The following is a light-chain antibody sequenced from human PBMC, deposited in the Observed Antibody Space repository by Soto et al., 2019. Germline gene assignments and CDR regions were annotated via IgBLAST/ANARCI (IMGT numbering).Light chain of an antibody. CDR3: AAWDDSLNGLYV. J-gene: IGLJ1*01. CDR2: NND. Sequence: QSVLTQPPSASETPGQRVTISCSGSSSNIGTYTVNWYQQLPGTAPKLLIYNNDQRPSGVPDRFSGFKSGTAASLAISGLQSEDEAEYYCAAWDDSLNGLYVFGTATKLTVL. V-gene: IGLV1-44*01. CDR1: SSNIGTYT.